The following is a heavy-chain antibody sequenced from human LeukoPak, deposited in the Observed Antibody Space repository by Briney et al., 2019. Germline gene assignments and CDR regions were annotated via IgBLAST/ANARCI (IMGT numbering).Heavy chain of an antibody. CDR2: IIPIFGTA. Sequence: GASVKVSCKASGGTFSSYAISWVRQAPGQGLEWMGGIIPIFGTANYAQKFQGRVTITTDESTSTAYMELSSLRSEDTAVYYCARGPRYNWNRFDYWGQGTLVTVSS. V-gene: IGHV1-69*05. CDR3: ARGPRYNWNRFDY. CDR1: GGTFSSYA. J-gene: IGHJ4*02. D-gene: IGHD1-20*01.